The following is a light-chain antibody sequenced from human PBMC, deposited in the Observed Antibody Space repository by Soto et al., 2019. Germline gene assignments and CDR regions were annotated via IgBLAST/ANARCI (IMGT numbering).Light chain of an antibody. CDR1: SSDVGGYNY. J-gene: IGLJ1*01. V-gene: IGLV2-14*01. Sequence: QSVLTQPASVSGSPGQSITISCTGTSSDVGGYNYVSWYQQHPGKAPKLMIYDVSNRPSGVSNRFSGSKSGNTASLTISRLQAEDEADYYCSSYTSSSTLGIYVFGTGTKVTVL. CDR2: DVS. CDR3: SSYTSSSTLGIYV.